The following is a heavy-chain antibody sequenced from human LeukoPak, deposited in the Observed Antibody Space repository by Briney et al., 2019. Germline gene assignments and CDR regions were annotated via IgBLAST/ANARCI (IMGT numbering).Heavy chain of an antibody. V-gene: IGHV3-23*01. D-gene: IGHD6-13*01. CDR3: AKGDDSSSWTAFDI. CDR1: GFTFSSSA. Sequence: PGGSLRLSCAASGFTFSSSAMTCVRQAPGKGLEWVSSISGSGVSTYYADSVKGRFTISRDNSKNTVYLQMNSLRAEDTAVYYCAKGDDSSSWTAFDIWGQGTMVTVSS. CDR2: ISGSGVST. J-gene: IGHJ3*02.